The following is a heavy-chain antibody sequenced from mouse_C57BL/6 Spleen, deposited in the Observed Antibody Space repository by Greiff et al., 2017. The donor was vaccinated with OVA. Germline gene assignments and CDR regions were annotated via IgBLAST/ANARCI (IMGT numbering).Heavy chain of an antibody. CDR2: IYPGSGST. CDR3: ARDYYGSSSWFAY. Sequence: VQLQQPGAELAKPGASVKMSCKASGYTFTSYWITWVKQRPGQGLEWIGDIYPGSGSTNYNEKFKSKATLTVDTSSSTAYMQLSSLTSEDSAVYYCARDYYGSSSWFAYWGQGTLVTVSA. CDR1: GYTFTSYW. J-gene: IGHJ3*01. D-gene: IGHD1-1*01. V-gene: IGHV1-55*01.